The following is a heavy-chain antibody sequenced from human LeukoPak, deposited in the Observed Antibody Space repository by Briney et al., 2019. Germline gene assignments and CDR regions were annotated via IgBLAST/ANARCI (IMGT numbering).Heavy chain of an antibody. Sequence: GGSLRLSCAASSFNFTTYAMNWVRQAPGRGLEWVSLISSSGGSTYYAGSVKGRFTISRDNSKNTLYLQMNRLRAEDTAIYYCAKDGPTAIPSWFDPWGQGTLVTVSS. V-gene: IGHV3-23*01. CDR3: AKDGPTAIPSWFDP. CDR1: SFNFTTYA. J-gene: IGHJ5*02. CDR2: ISSSGGST. D-gene: IGHD2-21*02.